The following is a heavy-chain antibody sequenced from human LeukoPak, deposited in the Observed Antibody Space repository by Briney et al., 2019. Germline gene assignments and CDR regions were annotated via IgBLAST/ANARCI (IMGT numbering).Heavy chain of an antibody. V-gene: IGHV3-23*01. J-gene: IGHJ4*02. Sequence: GGSLRLSCAASGFTFTNYAMSWVRQAPGKGLEWVSGMSGRGVSTYYADSVKGRFTISSDNSKNTLYLQMNSLRAEDTAIYYCAKDCNGGNCYIDYWGQGTLVTVTS. CDR1: GFTFTNYA. CDR2: MSGRGVST. CDR3: AKDCNGGNCYIDY. D-gene: IGHD2-15*01.